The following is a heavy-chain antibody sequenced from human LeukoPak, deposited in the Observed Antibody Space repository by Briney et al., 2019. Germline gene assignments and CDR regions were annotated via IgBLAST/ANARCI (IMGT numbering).Heavy chain of an antibody. CDR1: GFTFSSYV. CDR3: ARLERYGY. Sequence: GGSLRLSCAASGFTFSSYVMSWVRQAPGKGLEWVSVIYSGGNTYYADSVKGRFTISRDNSKNTLYLQMNSLRAEDTAVYYCARLERYGYWGQGTLVTVSS. V-gene: IGHV3-53*01. CDR2: IYSGGNT. D-gene: IGHD5-24*01. J-gene: IGHJ4*02.